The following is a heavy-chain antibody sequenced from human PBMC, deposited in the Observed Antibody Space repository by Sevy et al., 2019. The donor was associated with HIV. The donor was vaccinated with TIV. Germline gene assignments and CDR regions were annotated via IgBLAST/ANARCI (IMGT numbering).Heavy chain of an antibody. CDR1: GFTFSRYS. J-gene: IGHJ4*02. D-gene: IGHD2-2*01. CDR3: ARDGGCSSTSCLLYFDY. Sequence: GESLKISCAASGFTFSRYSMNWVRQAPGKGLEWVSSISSGSSYIYYADSAKGRFTISRDNAKNSLYLQMNSLRAEDTAVYYCARDGGCSSTSCLLYFDYWGQGTLVTVSS. CDR2: ISSGSSYI. V-gene: IGHV3-21*01.